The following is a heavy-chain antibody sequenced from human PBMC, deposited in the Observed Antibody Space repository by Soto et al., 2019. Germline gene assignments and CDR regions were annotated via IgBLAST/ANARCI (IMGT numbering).Heavy chain of an antibody. CDR2: ISYDGSNK. Sequence: QVQLVESGGGVVQPGRSLRLSCAASGFTFSSYGMHWVRQAPGKGLEWVAVISYDGSNKYYADSVKGRFTISRDNSKNTLYLQMNSLRAEDTAVYYCAKEMSLYYDFWSYLGGMDVWGQGTTVTVSS. D-gene: IGHD3-3*01. V-gene: IGHV3-30*18. CDR1: GFTFSSYG. J-gene: IGHJ6*02. CDR3: AKEMSLYYDFWSYLGGMDV.